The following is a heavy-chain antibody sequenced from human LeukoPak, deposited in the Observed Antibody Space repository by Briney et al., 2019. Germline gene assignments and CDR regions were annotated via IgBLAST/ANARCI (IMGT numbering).Heavy chain of an antibody. CDR2: ISAYNGNT. V-gene: IGHV1-18*01. D-gene: IGHD3-3*01. J-gene: IGHJ3*02. Sequence: GESLKISCKGSGYSFTSYGISWVRQAPGQGLEWMGWISAYNGNTNYAQKLQGRVTMTTDTSTSTAYMELRSLRSDDTAVYYCARRSYDFWSGYYAFDIWGQGTMVTVSS. CDR1: GYSFTSYG. CDR3: ARRSYDFWSGYYAFDI.